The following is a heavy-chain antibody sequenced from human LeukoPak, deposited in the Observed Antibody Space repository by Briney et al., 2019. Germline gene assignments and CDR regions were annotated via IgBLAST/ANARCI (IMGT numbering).Heavy chain of an antibody. J-gene: IGHJ3*02. CDR3: ATRSAAAGDAFDI. D-gene: IGHD6-13*01. V-gene: IGHV6-1*01. Sequence: SQTLSLTCVVSGESVSSHRATWDWIRQSPSRGLEWLGRTYYRSKWYYDYAVSVKSRITINPDTSKNQFSLHLNSVTPEDTAVYYCATRSAAAGDAFDIWGQGTMVTVSS. CDR1: GESVSSHRAT. CDR2: TYYRSKWYY.